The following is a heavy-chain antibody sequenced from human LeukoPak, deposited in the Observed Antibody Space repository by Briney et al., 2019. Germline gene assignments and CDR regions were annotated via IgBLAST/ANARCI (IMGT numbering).Heavy chain of an antibody. CDR2: IRYDGSNK. D-gene: IGHD5-18*01. CDR1: GFTFSSYG. Sequence: PGGSLRLSCAASGFTFSSYGMHWVRQAPGKGLEWVAFIRYDGSNKYYADSVKGRFTISRDNSKNTLYLHVNSLRSDDTAVYYCARAKMWIQPGFDYWGQGTLVTVSS. J-gene: IGHJ4*02. CDR3: ARAKMWIQPGFDY. V-gene: IGHV3-30*02.